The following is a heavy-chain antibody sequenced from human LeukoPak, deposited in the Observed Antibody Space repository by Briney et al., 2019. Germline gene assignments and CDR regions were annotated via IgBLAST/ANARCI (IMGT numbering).Heavy chain of an antibody. CDR3: ARGWTLKTPLGRVAGTSSRRGRYFDY. V-gene: IGHV4-59*12. J-gene: IGHJ4*01. D-gene: IGHD6-19*01. CDR2: ISSSGST. Sequence: SETLSLTCTVSGDSISSYSWSWIRQPPGKGLEWIGYISSSGSTNYSPSLKSRVTISVDTSKNQFSLKLSSVTAADTAMYYCARGWTLKTPLGRVAGTSSRRGRYFDYWGQGTLVTVSS. CDR1: GDSISSYS.